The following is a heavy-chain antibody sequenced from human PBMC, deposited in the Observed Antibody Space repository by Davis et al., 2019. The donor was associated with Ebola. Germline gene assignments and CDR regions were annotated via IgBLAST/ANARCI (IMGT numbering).Heavy chain of an antibody. J-gene: IGHJ6*03. D-gene: IGHD6-13*01. CDR1: GYTFTSYG. CDR2: ISNYNGHT. V-gene: IGHV1-18*01. Sequence: ASVKVSCKASGYTFTSYGINWVRQAPGQGLEWMGWISNYNGHTNYAQKFQGRVTMTTDTSTTTAYMELRSLRADDTAVYYCANKAGLGGSYVYYYMDVWGKGTTVTVSS. CDR3: ANKAGLGGSYVYYYMDV.